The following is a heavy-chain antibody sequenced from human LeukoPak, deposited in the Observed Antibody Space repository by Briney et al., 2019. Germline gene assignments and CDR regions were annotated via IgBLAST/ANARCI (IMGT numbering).Heavy chain of an antibody. Sequence: GGSLSLFCEASGFTFSSQALSWVRQAPGKGLDWVSAISGSGGSTYYAAPVKGRFTISRDNSKNTLYLQMNSLRAEDTAVYYCAKAPYCSGGSCYSLDPWFDPWGQGTLVTVSS. D-gene: IGHD2-15*01. CDR2: ISGSGGST. V-gene: IGHV3-23*01. CDR3: AKAPYCSGGSCYSLDPWFDP. J-gene: IGHJ5*02. CDR1: GFTFSSQA.